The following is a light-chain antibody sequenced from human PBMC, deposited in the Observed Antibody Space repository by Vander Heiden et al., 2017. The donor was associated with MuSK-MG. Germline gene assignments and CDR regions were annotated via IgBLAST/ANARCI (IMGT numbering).Light chain of an antibody. CDR3: CSYAGHNTRYV. CDR1: SSDVVRYDL. Sequence: QSAPTHPASVSASPGQSITTSCTGTSSDVVRYDLVPSCQQPPGKAPKVMIYEDTKRPSGVSGRFSGSKSGNTASLTISGLQAEDEADYYCCSYAGHNTRYVFGTGTKVTVL. CDR2: EDT. V-gene: IGLV2-23*01. J-gene: IGLJ1*01.